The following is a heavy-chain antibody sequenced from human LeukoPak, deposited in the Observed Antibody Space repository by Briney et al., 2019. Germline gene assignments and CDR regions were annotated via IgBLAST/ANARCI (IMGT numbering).Heavy chain of an antibody. CDR2: ISYEGSNI. Sequence: PGGSLRLSCALSRFAFRSYAMHGVRPAPGKGLERVAVISYEGSNIYYADSVKGRFTISRDNHKNPLYLQMHSRRAEDTPVYYCARDTAARPTDRFDPWGQGNLVTVSS. D-gene: IGHD6-6*01. CDR3: ARDTAARPTDRFDP. V-gene: IGHV3-30*01. CDR1: RFAFRSYA. J-gene: IGHJ5*02.